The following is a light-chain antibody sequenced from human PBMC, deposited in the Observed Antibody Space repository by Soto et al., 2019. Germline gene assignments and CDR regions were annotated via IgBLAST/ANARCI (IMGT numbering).Light chain of an antibody. CDR1: SGHSSYI. CDR2: LYGSGSY. CDR3: EPWDRNTHGV. J-gene: IGLJ3*02. Sequence: QSVLTQSSSASASLGCSVKLTCTLNSGHSSYIIAWLQQPPGKAPRYVMKLYGSGSYNKGSGVPESFSGSSSGADRYLTITHLQFDEEAEYYCEPWDRNTHGVFGGGTKLTDL. V-gene: IGLV4-60*02.